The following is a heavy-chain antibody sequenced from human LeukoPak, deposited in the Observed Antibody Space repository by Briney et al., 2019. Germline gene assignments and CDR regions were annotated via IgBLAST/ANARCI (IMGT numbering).Heavy chain of an antibody. J-gene: IGHJ4*02. CDR3: AAHRDDFLTGYFDY. CDR1: GFTFSNYN. Sequence: GGSLRLSCAASGFTFSNYNMNWVRQAPGKGLEWVSSISSSSNYIYYADSVKGRFTISRDSARNSLYLQMNSLRAEDTAMYYCAAHRDDFLTGYFDYWGQGTLVTVSS. CDR2: ISSSSNYI. D-gene: IGHD3-9*01. V-gene: IGHV3-21*01.